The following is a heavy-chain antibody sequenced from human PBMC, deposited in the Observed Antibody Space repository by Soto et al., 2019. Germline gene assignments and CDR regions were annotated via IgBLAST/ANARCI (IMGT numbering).Heavy chain of an antibody. CDR3: AREYHP. Sequence: QVQLQESGPGLVKPSETLSLTCTVSGGSVSSANYYWTWIRQPPGKVLEWIGHIYYSRSTNYNPSLKSQVPISVDASKNQFSLKLSSVTAADTAVYYCAREYHPWGQGTLVTVSS. V-gene: IGHV4-61*01. D-gene: IGHD2-2*02. J-gene: IGHJ5*02. CDR1: GGSVSSANYY. CDR2: IYYSRST.